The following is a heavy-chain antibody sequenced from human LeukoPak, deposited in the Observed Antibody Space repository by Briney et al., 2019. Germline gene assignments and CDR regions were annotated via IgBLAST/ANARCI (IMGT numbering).Heavy chain of an antibody. CDR3: ARLNSNWYMDI. J-gene: IGHJ3*02. CDR2: IYYTGAT. D-gene: IGHD6-13*01. V-gene: IGHV4-39*07. CDR1: GGSISSSIHF. Sequence: SQTLSLTCTVSGGSISSSIHFWGWFRQPPGKRLEWIGNIYYTGATYYNPSLKSRVTISVDTSKKQFSLKLNSVTAADTAVFYCARLNSNWYMDIWGQGTMVTVSS.